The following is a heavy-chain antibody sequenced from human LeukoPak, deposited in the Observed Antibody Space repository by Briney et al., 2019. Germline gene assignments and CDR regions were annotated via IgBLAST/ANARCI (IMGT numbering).Heavy chain of an antibody. D-gene: IGHD5-18*01. Sequence: GGSLRLSCAASGFTFSSYSVNWVRQTSGKGLEWVGRIRSKANSYATAYVASVKGRFTISRDDSKNTAYLQMNSLKTEDTAVYYCSILGYSYGYSDYWGQGTLVTVSS. V-gene: IGHV3-73*01. J-gene: IGHJ4*02. CDR2: IRSKANSYAT. CDR3: SILGYSYGYSDY. CDR1: GFTFSSYS.